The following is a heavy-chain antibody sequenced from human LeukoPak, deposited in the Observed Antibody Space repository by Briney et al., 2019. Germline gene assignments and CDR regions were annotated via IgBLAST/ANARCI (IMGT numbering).Heavy chain of an antibody. Sequence: PSKTLSLTCAVYGGSFGGQYWSWIRQPPGKGLEWLGEIYPSGGPNYNPSLKSRVTISLDTSKDQFSLRLSSVTAADTAVYYCARVRIDSGSYYFDYWGQGTLVTVSS. J-gene: IGHJ4*02. CDR2: IYPSGGP. CDR1: GGSFGGQY. CDR3: ARVRIDSGSYYFDY. D-gene: IGHD1-26*01. V-gene: IGHV4-34*01.